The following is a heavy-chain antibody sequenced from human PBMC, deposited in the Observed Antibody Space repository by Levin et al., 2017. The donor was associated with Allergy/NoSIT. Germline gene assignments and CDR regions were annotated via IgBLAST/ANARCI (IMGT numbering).Heavy chain of an antibody. V-gene: IGHV3-30*18. Sequence: GGSLRLSCAASGFTFSSYGMHWVRQVPGKGLEWVAVISADGSSTYYGDSVKGRFTISRDNSQNMMYLQMNSLRTEDTAVYYCAKDSGVTKYYSGWAWYFDLWGRGTLVTVSS. J-gene: IGHJ2*01. CDR2: ISADGSST. D-gene: IGHD5-12*01. CDR3: AKDSGVTKYYSGWAWYFDL. CDR1: GFTFSSYG.